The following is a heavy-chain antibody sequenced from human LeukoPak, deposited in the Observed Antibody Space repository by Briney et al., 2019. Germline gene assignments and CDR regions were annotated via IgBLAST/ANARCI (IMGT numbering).Heavy chain of an antibody. Sequence: PGGSLRLSCVASGFTFHAHGMNWVRQAPGKGLEWVSGITGNGGNISYADSVKGRFAISRDNTKNSLYLQMTSLKVEDTALYYCVKDGSYIAFDIWGLGTMVTVSS. V-gene: IGHV3-20*04. CDR2: ITGNGGNI. J-gene: IGHJ3*02. CDR1: GFTFHAHG. D-gene: IGHD1-26*01. CDR3: VKDGSYIAFDI.